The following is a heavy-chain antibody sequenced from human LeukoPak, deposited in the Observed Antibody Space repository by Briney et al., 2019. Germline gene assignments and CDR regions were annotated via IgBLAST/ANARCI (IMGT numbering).Heavy chain of an antibody. CDR1: GFTFSSYS. V-gene: IGHV3-48*01. CDR2: ISSSSSTI. CDR3: ASGAGYYYGSGSHLGWFDP. J-gene: IGHJ5*02. Sequence: GGSLRLSCAASGFTFSSYSMNWVRQAPGKGLEWVPYISSSSSTIYYADSVKGRFTISRDNAKNSLYLQMNSLRAEDTAVYYCASGAGYYYGSGSHLGWFDPWGQGTLVTVSS. D-gene: IGHD3-10*01.